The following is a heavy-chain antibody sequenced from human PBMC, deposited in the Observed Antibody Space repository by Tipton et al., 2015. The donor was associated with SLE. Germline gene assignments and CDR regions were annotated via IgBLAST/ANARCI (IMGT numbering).Heavy chain of an antibody. J-gene: IGHJ3*02. Sequence: GSLRLSCATSGFSFGGFWMHWVRQAPGKGLEWVANIKQDGSEKYFVDSVKGRFTISRDNAKNSLYLQMNSLRAEDTAVYYCARVGESYHFWSNSYTVFAFDIWGQGTMVTVSS. CDR1: GFSFGGFW. CDR2: IKQDGSEK. CDR3: ARVGESYHFWSNSYTVFAFDI. V-gene: IGHV3-7*01. D-gene: IGHD3-3*01.